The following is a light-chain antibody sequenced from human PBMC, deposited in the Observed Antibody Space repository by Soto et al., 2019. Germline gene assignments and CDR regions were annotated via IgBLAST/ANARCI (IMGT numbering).Light chain of an antibody. CDR2: GAS. Sequence: EIVLTQSPGTLSLSPGERATLSCRASQSVSSSYLAWYQQKPGQAPRLLIYGASSRATGISDRFSGSGSGTDFTLTISRLEPEDFAVYYCQQRTIWPLTFGGGTRVEIK. V-gene: IGKV3D-20*02. CDR3: QQRTIWPLT. CDR1: QSVSSSY. J-gene: IGKJ4*01.